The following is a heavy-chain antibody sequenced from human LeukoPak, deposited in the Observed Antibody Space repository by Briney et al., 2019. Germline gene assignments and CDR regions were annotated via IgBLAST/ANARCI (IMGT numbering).Heavy chain of an antibody. D-gene: IGHD3-22*01. CDR3: ARALGGTYYYDSSGHPLWFDY. CDR1: GVSISSGSNY. J-gene: IGHJ4*02. Sequence: SETLSLTCSVSGVSISSGSNYWGWIRQPPGKTLEWIGSIYSSGGTYYNPSLKSRAIILIDTAKNHVSLNLSSVTAADTAVYYCARALGGTYYYDSSGHPLWFDYWGQGTLVTVSS. V-gene: IGHV4-39*07. CDR2: IYSSGGT.